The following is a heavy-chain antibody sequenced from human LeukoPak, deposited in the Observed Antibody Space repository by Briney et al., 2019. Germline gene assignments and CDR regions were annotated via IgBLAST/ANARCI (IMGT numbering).Heavy chain of an antibody. V-gene: IGHV3-30*02. CDR1: RSTFSSYG. CDR2: IHYTGLKA. CDR3: ARDGGSGSFYRYFRH. J-gene: IGHJ1*01. D-gene: IGHD1-26*01. Sequence: GGSLRLSCAASRSTFSSYGMHWVRQAPDKGLEWVAFIHYTGLKANYADSVNGRFTISRDNSQNTVYLQMNNLRGEDTAVYYCARDGGSGSFYRYFRHWGQDTLVIVSS.